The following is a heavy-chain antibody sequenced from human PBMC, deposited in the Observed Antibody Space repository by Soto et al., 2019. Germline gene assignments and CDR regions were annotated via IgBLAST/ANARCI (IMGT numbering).Heavy chain of an antibody. CDR3: ARDGTGYCSSTSCRTWSAY. CDR1: GFTFSSYS. J-gene: IGHJ4*02. D-gene: IGHD2-2*01. CDR2: ISSSSSYI. V-gene: IGHV3-21*01. Sequence: GGSLRLSCAASGFTFSSYSMNWVRQAPGKGLEWVSSISSSSSYIYYADSVKGRFTNSRDNAKNSLYLQMNSLRAEDTAVYYCARDGTGYCSSTSCRTWSAYWGQGTLVTVSS.